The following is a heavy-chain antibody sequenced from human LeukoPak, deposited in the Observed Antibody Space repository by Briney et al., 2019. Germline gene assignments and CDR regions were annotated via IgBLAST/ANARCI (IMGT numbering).Heavy chain of an antibody. CDR3: AGGPQAAAGTGYYYYMDV. Sequence: SETLSLTCTVSGYSFSSGYFWGWIRQPPGKGLEWIGSIYHSGHTYYNPSLRSRVTISIHTSKNQFSLKLSSVTPADTAVYYCAGGPQAAAGTGYYYYMDVWGKGTTVTVSS. J-gene: IGHJ6*03. D-gene: IGHD6-13*01. V-gene: IGHV4-38-2*02. CDR1: GYSFSSGYF. CDR2: IYHSGHT.